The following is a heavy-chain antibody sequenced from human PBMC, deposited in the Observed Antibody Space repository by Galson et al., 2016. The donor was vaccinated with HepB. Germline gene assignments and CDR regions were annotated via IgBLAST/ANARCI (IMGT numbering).Heavy chain of an antibody. CDR2: ISDNNTYA. Sequence: SLRLSCAASGFSFSDYYVDCVRRAPGKGLEWVSYISDNNTYANYADSVKGRFTNSRDDAKNSLYLQMNSLRAEDRAVYYCARDLGLHQGPIGLPPGTLLQEHLWG. J-gene: IGHJ6*01. V-gene: IGHV3-11*06. D-gene: IGHD3-16*01. CDR3: ARDLGLHQGPIGLPPGTLLQEHL. CDR1: GFSFSDYY.